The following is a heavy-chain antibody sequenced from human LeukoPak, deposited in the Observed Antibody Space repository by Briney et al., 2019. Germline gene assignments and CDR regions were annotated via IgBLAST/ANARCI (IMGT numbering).Heavy chain of an antibody. Sequence: GGSLTLSCAASGFTFSNFGLNWVRQAPGKGLEWVAFISDNGRRTYYLESVKGLFTISRDDSKNTLYLQMNSLRVEDTAVYYCARDRIGNYSIDYWGQGTMVTVSS. V-gene: IGHV3-33*08. J-gene: IGHJ4*02. CDR2: ISDNGRRT. CDR1: GFTFSNFG. D-gene: IGHD2-15*01. CDR3: ARDRIGNYSIDY.